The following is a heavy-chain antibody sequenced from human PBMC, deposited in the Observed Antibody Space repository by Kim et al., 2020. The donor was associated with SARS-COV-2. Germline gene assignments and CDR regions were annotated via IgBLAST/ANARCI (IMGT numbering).Heavy chain of an antibody. J-gene: IGHJ3*02. CDR2: ISGSGGST. V-gene: IGHV3-23*01. CDR3: AKDGYDILTGYYMGAFDI. Sequence: GGSLRLSCAASGFTFSSYAMSWVRQAPGKGLEWVSAISGSGGSTYYADSVKGRFTISRDNSKNTLYLQMNSLRAEDTAVYYCAKDGYDILTGYYMGAFDIWGQGTMVTVSS. D-gene: IGHD3-9*01. CDR1: GFTFSSYA.